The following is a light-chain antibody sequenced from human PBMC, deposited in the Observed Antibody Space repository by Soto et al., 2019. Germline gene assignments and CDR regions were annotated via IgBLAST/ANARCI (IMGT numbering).Light chain of an antibody. CDR3: QQYNSYSWT. V-gene: IGKV1-5*01. Sequence: DIQMTQSPSTLSASVGDRVTITCRASQSISSWLAWYQQKPGKAPKLLIYDASSLESGVPSRFSGSGSGTEFTLIITSLQPDDSATYYCQQYNSYSWTFGQGTKVDIK. CDR1: QSISSW. CDR2: DAS. J-gene: IGKJ1*01.